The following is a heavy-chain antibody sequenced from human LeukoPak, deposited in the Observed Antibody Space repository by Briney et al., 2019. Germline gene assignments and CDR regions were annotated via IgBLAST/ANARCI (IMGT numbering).Heavy chain of an antibody. CDR2: IFYSGST. CDR3: AKSNGYGLIDI. V-gene: IGHV4-59*12. CDR1: GGSISNYY. Sequence: SETLSLTCTVSGGSISNYYWGWVRQPPGKALEWIGNIFYSGSTYCSPSLKSRVTISLDTSRNQFSLKLNSVTAADTAVYYCAKSNGYGLIDIWGQGAMVTVSS. D-gene: IGHD3-22*01. J-gene: IGHJ3*02.